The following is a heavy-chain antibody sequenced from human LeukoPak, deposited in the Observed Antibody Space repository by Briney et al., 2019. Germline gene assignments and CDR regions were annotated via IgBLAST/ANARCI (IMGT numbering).Heavy chain of an antibody. D-gene: IGHD2-2*03. J-gene: IGHJ5*02. CDR3: ARHGYCSSTSCYSRVDP. Sequence: PSETLSLTCTVSGGSISSYYWSWIRQPPGKGLEWIGYIYTSGSTNYNPSLKSRVTISVDTSKNQFSLKLSSVTAADTAVYYCARHGYCSSTSCYSRVDPWGQGTLVTVYS. CDR1: GGSISSYY. V-gene: IGHV4-4*09. CDR2: IYTSGST.